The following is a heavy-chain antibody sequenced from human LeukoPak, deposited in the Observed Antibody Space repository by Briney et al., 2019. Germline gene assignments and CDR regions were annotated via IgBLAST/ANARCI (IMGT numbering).Heavy chain of an antibody. D-gene: IGHD3-16*01. V-gene: IGHV1-3*01. CDR1: GYTFTNYA. Sequence: ASVKVSCKASGYTFTNYAIHWVRQAPGQRLEWMGRINAANSNTKYSEQFQGRVTITRDTSASTAYMEMSSLKSEDTAVYYCARVLWLGFSAVPGGMDVWGQGTTVTVSS. CDR3: ARVLWLGFSAVPGGMDV. J-gene: IGHJ6*02. CDR2: INAANSNT.